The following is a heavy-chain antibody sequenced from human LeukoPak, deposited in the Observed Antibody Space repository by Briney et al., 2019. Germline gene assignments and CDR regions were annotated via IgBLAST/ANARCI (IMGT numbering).Heavy chain of an antibody. J-gene: IGHJ4*02. CDR2: IYYSGST. V-gene: IGHV4-59*01. CDR1: GGSISSYY. D-gene: IGHD1-26*01. CDR3: ARALRIGHDFDY. Sequence: TSETLSLTCTVSGGSISSYYWSWIRQPPGKGLEWIGYIYYSGSTNYNPSLKSRVTISVDTSKNQFSLKLSSVTAADTAVYYCARALRIGHDFDYWGQGTLVTVSS.